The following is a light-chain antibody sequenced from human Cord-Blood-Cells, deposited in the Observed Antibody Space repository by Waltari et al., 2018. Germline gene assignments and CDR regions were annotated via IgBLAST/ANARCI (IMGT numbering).Light chain of an antibody. J-gene: IGKJ4*01. CDR2: DAS. Sequence: DIQMTQSPSSLSASVGDRVTITCQASQDISNYLNWYQQKPGKAPKLLIYDASNLETGFPSMFSGSGSGTDFTFTISSLQPEDIATYYCQQYDNLPLTFGGGTKVEIK. CDR3: QQYDNLPLT. CDR1: QDISNY. V-gene: IGKV1-33*01.